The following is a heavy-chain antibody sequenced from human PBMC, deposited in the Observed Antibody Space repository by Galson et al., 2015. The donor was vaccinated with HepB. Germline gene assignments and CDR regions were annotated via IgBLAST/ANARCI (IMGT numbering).Heavy chain of an antibody. CDR2: IIPIFGTA. CDR3: ARDRHYGDYENYYYGMDV. D-gene: IGHD4-17*01. V-gene: IGHV1-69*13. Sequence: SVKVSCKASGGTFSSYAISWVRQAPGQGLEWMGGIIPIFGTANYAQKFQGRVTITADESTSTAYMELSSLRSEDTAVYYCARDRHYGDYENYYYGMDVWGQGTTVTVSS. J-gene: IGHJ6*02. CDR1: GGTFSSYA.